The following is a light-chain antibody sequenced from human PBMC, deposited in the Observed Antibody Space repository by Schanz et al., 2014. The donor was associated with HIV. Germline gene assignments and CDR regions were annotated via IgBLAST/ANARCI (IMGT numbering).Light chain of an antibody. CDR2: SNN. CDR1: SSNIGSNT. CDR3: AAWDDSLNGVV. V-gene: IGLV1-44*01. Sequence: QSVLTQPASASGTPGQRVTISCSGSSSNIGSNTVNWYQHLPGTAPKLLIYSNNQRPSGVPDRFSGSKSGTSASLAISGLQSADEAEYYCAAWDDSLNGVVFGGGTKLTVL. J-gene: IGLJ2*01.